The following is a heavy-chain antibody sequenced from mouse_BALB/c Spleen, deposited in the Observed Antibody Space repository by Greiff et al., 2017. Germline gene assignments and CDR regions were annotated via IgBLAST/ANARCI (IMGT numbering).Heavy chain of an antibody. J-gene: IGHJ4*01. CDR2: INPSTGYT. V-gene: IGHV1-7*01. Sequence: QVQLQQSGAELAKPGASVKMSCKASGYTFTSYWMHWVKQRPGQGLEWFGYINPSTGYTEYNQKFKDKATLTADKSSSTAYMQLSSLTSEDSAVYYCANYYGSSYDYYAMDYWGQGTSVTVSS. CDR3: ANYYGSSYDYYAMDY. D-gene: IGHD1-1*01. CDR1: GYTFTSYW.